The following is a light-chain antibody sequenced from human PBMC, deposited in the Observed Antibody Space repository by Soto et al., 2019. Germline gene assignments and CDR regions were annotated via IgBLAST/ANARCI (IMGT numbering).Light chain of an antibody. V-gene: IGLV7-46*01. CDR1: TGPVTIGHY. Sequence: QAVVTQEPSLTVSPGGTVTLTCASSTGPVTIGHYPYWFQQKPGQAPRTLIYDTSNKHSWTPARFSGSLLGGKAALTLSGAQPEDEAEYYCLVSYSGSRVFDGGTKLTVL. J-gene: IGLJ2*01. CDR3: LVSYSGSRV. CDR2: DTS.